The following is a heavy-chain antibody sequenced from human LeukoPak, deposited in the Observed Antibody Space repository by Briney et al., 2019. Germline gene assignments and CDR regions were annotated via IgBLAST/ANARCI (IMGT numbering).Heavy chain of an antibody. CDR2: IYGGGST. CDR1: GFAVSSHY. V-gene: IGHV3-53*01. CDR3: ARDLAYSRLDY. J-gene: IGHJ4*02. D-gene: IGHD5-18*01. Sequence: GGSLRLSCAASGFAVSSHYMSWVRQAPGKGLEWVSVIYGGGSTYYADFVKGRFTISRDNSKNTLYLQMNSLRAEDTAVYYCARDLAYSRLDYWGQGMLVTVSS.